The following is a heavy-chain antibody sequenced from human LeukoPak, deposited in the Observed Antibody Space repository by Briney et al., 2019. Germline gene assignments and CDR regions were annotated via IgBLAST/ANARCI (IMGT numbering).Heavy chain of an antibody. J-gene: IGHJ4*02. CDR2: ISASGGGT. D-gene: IGHD2-15*01. CDR1: GFTFSSYD. Sequence: GGSLRLSCAASGFTFSSYDMSWVRQAPGKGLEWVSGISASGGGTYYADSVKGRFTISRDTSKNTLYLQMNSLRAEDTAVYYCAKDRCGSSCFADFDYWGQGTLVTVSS. V-gene: IGHV3-23*01. CDR3: AKDRCGSSCFADFDY.